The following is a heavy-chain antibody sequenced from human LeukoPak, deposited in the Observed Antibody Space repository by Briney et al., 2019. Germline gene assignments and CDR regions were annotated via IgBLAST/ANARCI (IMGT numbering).Heavy chain of an antibody. V-gene: IGHV3-11*01. CDR3: ARDPGRHYYDSSGPGDAFDI. CDR2: ISNDLTTI. Sequence: GGSLRLSCAASGFTFSDYRMNWVRQAPGKGLEWISYISNDLTTIHYAASVKGRFTISRDNAKNSLYLQMNSLRAEDTAVYYCARDPGRHYYDSSGPGDAFDIWGQGTMVTVSS. J-gene: IGHJ3*02. D-gene: IGHD3-22*01. CDR1: GFTFSDYR.